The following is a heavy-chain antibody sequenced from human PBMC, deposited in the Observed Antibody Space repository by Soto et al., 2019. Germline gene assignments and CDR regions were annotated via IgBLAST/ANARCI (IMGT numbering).Heavy chain of an antibody. D-gene: IGHD2-21*02. V-gene: IGHV4-31*03. J-gene: IGHJ5*02. Sequence: SETRWRTCSFCVCARNSLDYYLSCIRQGPGNCLEWIGHIYVTGAVDYNPSLRYRITISQDTSERQFYLNLRLVTAADTAVYYCARLRTAKNPYKWLEPRGKGNMVTVSS. CDR1: VCARNSLDYY. CDR3: ARLRTAKNPYKWLEP. CDR2: IYVTGAV.